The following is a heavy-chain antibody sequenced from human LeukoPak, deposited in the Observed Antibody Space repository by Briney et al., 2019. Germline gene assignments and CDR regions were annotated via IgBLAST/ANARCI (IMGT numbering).Heavy chain of an antibody. Sequence: SETLSLTCAVSGDSMSSGSYSWGWIRQPPGKGREWIGYIYHSGTAFYNPSLRSRVTMSVDRSKNQFSLNLNSVTAADTAVYYCARNLGWGAFDIWGQGTMVTVSS. D-gene: IGHD2-21*01. CDR3: ARNLGWGAFDI. V-gene: IGHV4-30-2*01. CDR2: IYHSGTA. J-gene: IGHJ3*02. CDR1: GDSMSSGSYS.